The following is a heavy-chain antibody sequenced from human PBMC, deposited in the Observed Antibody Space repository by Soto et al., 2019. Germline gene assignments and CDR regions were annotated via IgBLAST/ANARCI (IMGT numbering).Heavy chain of an antibody. CDR2: ISHDGSNT. V-gene: IGHV3-30*18. CDR1: GFTFRTYA. J-gene: IGHJ4*02. Sequence: QVQVVESGGGVVQPGRSLRLSCAASGFTFRTYAMHWVRQAPGKGLEWVAVISHDGSNTDYGDSVKGRFTFSRDNSKSTLSLQMNSLRPEDTGVYYCAKDAGSTEYFFASWGQGTLVSVSS. CDR3: AKDAGSTEYFFAS.